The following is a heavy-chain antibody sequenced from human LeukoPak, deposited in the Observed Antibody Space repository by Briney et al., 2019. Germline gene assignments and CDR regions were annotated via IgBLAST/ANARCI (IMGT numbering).Heavy chain of an antibody. CDR2: IKSKTDGGTT. CDR3: ARVTAYYDSSGHELDY. J-gene: IGHJ4*02. CDR1: GLTLGNAW. V-gene: IGHV3-15*01. D-gene: IGHD3-22*01. Sequence: PGGSLRLSCAASGLTLGNAWMSWVRQAPGKGLEWVGRIKSKTDGGTTDYAAPVKGRFTVSRDDSKNTLYLQMNSLKTEDTAVYYCARVTAYYDSSGHELDYWGQGTLVTVSS.